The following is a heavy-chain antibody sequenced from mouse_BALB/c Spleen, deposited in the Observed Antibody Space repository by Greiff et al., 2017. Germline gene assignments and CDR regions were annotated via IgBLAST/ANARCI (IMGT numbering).Heavy chain of an antibody. CDR3: ARWRYGDY. Sequence: VQLQQSGPELMKPGASVKLSCTASGYSFTSYYMHWVKQSHGKSLEWIGYIYPYNGGTGYNQKFKSKATLTVDNSYSTAYMELRSLTSEDSAVYYCARWRYGDYWGQGTSVTVSS. CDR1: GYSFTSYY. CDR2: IYPYNGGT. D-gene: IGHD2-14*01. V-gene: IGHV1S29*02. J-gene: IGHJ4*01.